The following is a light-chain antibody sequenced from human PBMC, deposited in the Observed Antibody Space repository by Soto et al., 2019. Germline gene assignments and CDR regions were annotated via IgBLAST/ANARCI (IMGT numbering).Light chain of an antibody. CDR1: QSVYNNY. J-gene: IGKJ1*01. CDR3: QQYGSSGT. CDR2: GAS. V-gene: IGKV3-20*01. Sequence: EIVLTQSPGTLSLSPGERVTLSCRASQSVYNNYLAWYQQRPGQAPRLLIYGASSRATGIPDRFSGSGSGTDFTLTISRLEPEDFAVYYCQQYGSSGTFGQGTKVDIK.